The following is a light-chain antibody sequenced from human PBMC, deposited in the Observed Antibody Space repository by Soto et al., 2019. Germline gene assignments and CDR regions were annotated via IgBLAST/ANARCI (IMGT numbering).Light chain of an antibody. CDR2: SAS. CDR3: QQFSKWPLT. CDR1: QSVSSY. Sequence: EIVMTQSPVTLSVSPGEIATLSCRASQSVSSYLAWYQQKRGQAPRLLIYSASTRATGIPARFSGSGSGTEFILTISSLQSEDFAVYYCQQFSKWPLTFGGGTQVEI. J-gene: IGKJ4*01. V-gene: IGKV3-15*01.